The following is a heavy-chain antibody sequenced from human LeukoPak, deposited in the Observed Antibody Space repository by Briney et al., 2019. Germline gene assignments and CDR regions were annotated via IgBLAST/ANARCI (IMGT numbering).Heavy chain of an antibody. J-gene: IGHJ5*02. CDR1: GYTFTTYY. V-gene: IGHV1-2*02. D-gene: IGHD5-12*01. CDR3: ARDTTTITYWFDP. Sequence: GASVKVSCKASGYTFTTYYVHWVRQAPGQGLEWMGWINPNSGGTNYAQKFQGRVTMTRDTSVSTAYMELNRLRSDDTGVYYCARDTTTITYWFDPWGQGTLVTVSS. CDR2: INPNSGGT.